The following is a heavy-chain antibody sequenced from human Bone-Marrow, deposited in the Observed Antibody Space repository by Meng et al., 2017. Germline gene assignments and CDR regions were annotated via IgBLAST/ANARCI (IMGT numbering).Heavy chain of an antibody. D-gene: IGHD2-15*01. CDR2: IYYSGST. Sequence: SETLSLTCTVSGGSISSSSYYWGWIRQPPGKGLEWIGSIYYSGSTYYNPSLKSRVTISVDTSKNQFSLQLSSVTAADTAVSYCARDPTQYCSGGSCYSGSWPFDYWGQGTLVTVSS. CDR1: GGSISSSSYY. V-gene: IGHV4-39*07. CDR3: ARDPTQYCSGGSCYSGSWPFDY. J-gene: IGHJ4*02.